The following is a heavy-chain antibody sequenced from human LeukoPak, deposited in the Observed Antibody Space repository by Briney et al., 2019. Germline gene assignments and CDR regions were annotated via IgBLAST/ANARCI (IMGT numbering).Heavy chain of an antibody. Sequence: ASVTVSCKTSGSTFTDHYMHWLRQPPGQGLEWMGWIKPDSVATNSAQKFQGKFTMSRDMSISTVYMELSSLTSDDTAMYWCGRDHVYGPDYWGRGTLVTVSA. CDR3: GRDHVYGPDY. V-gene: IGHV1-2*02. CDR2: IKPDSVAT. D-gene: IGHD3-10*01. J-gene: IGHJ4*02. CDR1: GSTFTDHY.